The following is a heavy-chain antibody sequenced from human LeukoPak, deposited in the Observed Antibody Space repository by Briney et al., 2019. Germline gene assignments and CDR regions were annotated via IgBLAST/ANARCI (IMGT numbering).Heavy chain of an antibody. Sequence: GGSLRLSCAASGFTFSSYGMHWVRQAPGKGLEWVAFIRYDGSNKYYADSVKGRFTISRDNSKNTPYLQMNSLRAEDTAVYYCAKAREVQLELSQDYWGQGTLVTVSS. CDR3: AKAREVQLELSQDY. CDR1: GFTFSSYG. CDR2: IRYDGSNK. V-gene: IGHV3-30*02. J-gene: IGHJ4*02. D-gene: IGHD1-1*01.